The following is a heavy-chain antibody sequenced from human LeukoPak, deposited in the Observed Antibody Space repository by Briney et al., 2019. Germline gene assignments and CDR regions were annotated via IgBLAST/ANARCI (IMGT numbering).Heavy chain of an antibody. CDR3: ARPYYYGSGSPRFDP. Sequence: ASVKVSCKASGYTFTGYYMHWVRQAPGQGLEWMGWINPNSGGTNYAQKFQGRVTMTRDTSISTAYMELSRLRSDDTAVYYCARPYYYGSGSPRFDPWGQGTLVTVSS. J-gene: IGHJ5*02. D-gene: IGHD3-10*01. CDR2: INPNSGGT. CDR1: GYTFTGYY. V-gene: IGHV1-2*02.